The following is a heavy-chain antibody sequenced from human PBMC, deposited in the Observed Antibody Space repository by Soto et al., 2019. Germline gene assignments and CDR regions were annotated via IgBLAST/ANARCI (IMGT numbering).Heavy chain of an antibody. D-gene: IGHD2-2*01. CDR3: ARRHCSSTSCLSWEDV. V-gene: IGHV5-51*01. CDR1: GYSFTSYW. CDR2: IYPGDSDT. Sequence: PGESLKISCKGSGYSFTSYWIGWVRQMPGKGLEWMGIIYPGDSDTRYSPSFQGQVTISADKSISTAYLQWSSLKASDTAMYYCARRHCSSTSCLSWEDVWGQGTTVTVSS. J-gene: IGHJ6*02.